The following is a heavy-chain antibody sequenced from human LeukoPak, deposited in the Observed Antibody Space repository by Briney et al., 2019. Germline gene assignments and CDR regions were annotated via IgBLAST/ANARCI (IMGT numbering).Heavy chain of an antibody. CDR3: ARQWQWLVINYYYYGMDV. D-gene: IGHD6-19*01. CDR1: GGSISSSSYY. V-gene: IGHV4-39*01. CDR2: IYYSGST. J-gene: IGHJ6*02. Sequence: PSETLSLTCTVSGGSISSSSYYWGWIRQPPGKGLEWIGSIYYSGSTYYNPSLKSRVTISVDTSKNQFSLKLSSVTAADTAVYYCARQWQWLVINYYYYGMDVWGQGTTVTVSS.